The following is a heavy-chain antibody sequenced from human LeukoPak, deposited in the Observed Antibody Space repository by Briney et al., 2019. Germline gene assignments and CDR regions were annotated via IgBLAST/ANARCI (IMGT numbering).Heavy chain of an antibody. CDR1: GGSINFYY. Sequence: PSETLSLTCTVSGGSINFYYWSWIRQPPGKRLEWIAYIYYSGTTNYNPSLKSRVTISADTSKNQISLKLSSVSAADTAVYYCARHRGSNHRFDPWGQGILVSVSS. CDR3: ARHRGSNHRFDP. CDR2: IYYSGTT. J-gene: IGHJ5*02. V-gene: IGHV4-59*08. D-gene: IGHD3-16*01.